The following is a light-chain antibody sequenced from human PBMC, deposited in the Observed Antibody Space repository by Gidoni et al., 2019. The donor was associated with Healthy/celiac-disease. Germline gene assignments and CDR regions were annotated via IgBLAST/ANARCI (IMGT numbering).Light chain of an antibody. J-gene: IGKJ5*01. CDR3: QQLNSYLGT. Sequence: DIHLTQPPPSPSASVGDRVTTTCRPSQGISSYLSWYQQKPAKAPKLLIYDASTWQSGVPSGFIGSGAGTKLTPPISSRQQEDFATYYCQQLNSYLGTFGQGTRLEIK. V-gene: IGKV1-9*01. CDR1: QGISSY. CDR2: DAS.